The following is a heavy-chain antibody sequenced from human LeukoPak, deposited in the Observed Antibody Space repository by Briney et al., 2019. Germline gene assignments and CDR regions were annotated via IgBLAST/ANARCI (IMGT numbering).Heavy chain of an antibody. CDR2: INYSGST. CDR3: ASGIDARSDSSD. Sequence: PSETLSLTCTVSGGSISSSSYYWGWVRQSPGKGLEWIGSINYSGSTYYNPSLKSRVTMSVDMYNNQFSLKLTSVTAADTAVYYCASGIDARSDSSDWGQGTLVTVSS. V-gene: IGHV4-39*01. D-gene: IGHD6-19*01. CDR1: GGSISSSSYY. J-gene: IGHJ4*02.